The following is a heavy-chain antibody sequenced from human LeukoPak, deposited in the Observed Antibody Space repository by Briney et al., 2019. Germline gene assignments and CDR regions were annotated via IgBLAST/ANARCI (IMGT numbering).Heavy chain of an antibody. CDR2: MYYSGST. CDR1: GGSISSSSYC. V-gene: IGHV4-39*07. D-gene: IGHD3-10*01. J-gene: IGHJ4*02. CDR3: ARITMVRGVLCFDY. Sequence: SETLSLTSAVPGGSISSSSYCWGWARQPPGKGLEWIGSMYYSGSTYYKPSVKSRVTISVDTSKNQFSLKLSSLSAADTAVYYCARITMVRGVLCFDYWGQGTLVTVSS.